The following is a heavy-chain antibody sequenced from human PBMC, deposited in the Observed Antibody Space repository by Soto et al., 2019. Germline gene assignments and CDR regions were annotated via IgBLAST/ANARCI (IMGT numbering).Heavy chain of an antibody. V-gene: IGHV1-69*13. D-gene: IGHD5-12*01. J-gene: IGHJ4*02. CDR2: IIPIFGTP. Sequence: SVKVSCKASGGTFSRYSIRWMRQAPGQGLEWMGGIIPIFGTPNYAQKFQGRVTITADESTSTAYMELSSLRSEDTAVYYCASPSVGISGYDYTPIFVYCGQGTQVTVSS. CDR1: GGTFSRYS. CDR3: ASPSVGISGYDYTPIFVY.